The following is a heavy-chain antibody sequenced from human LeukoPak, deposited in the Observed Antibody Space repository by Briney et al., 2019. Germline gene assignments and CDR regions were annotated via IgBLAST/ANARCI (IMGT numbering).Heavy chain of an antibody. Sequence: PGGSLRLSCAASGFTFSSYAMSWVRQAPGKGLEWVSAISGSGGSTYYADSVKGRFTISRDNSKNTLYLQMNSLRAEDTAVYYCARVDDSLVAFDIWGQGTMVTVSS. V-gene: IGHV3-23*01. CDR3: ARVDDSLVAFDI. J-gene: IGHJ3*02. CDR2: ISGSGGST. D-gene: IGHD3-22*01. CDR1: GFTFSSYA.